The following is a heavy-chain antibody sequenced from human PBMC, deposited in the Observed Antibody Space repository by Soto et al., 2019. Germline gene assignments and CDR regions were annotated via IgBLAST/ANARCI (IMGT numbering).Heavy chain of an antibody. V-gene: IGHV4-59*08. J-gene: IGHJ6*03. D-gene: IGHD1-26*01. CDR2: IYYSGST. Sequence: SETLSLTCTVSGGSISSYYWSWIRQPPGKGLEWIGYIYYSGSTNYNPSLKSRVTIPVDTSKDQFSLKLSSVTAADTAVYYCARRSRVGYYYDYKDVWGKGTTVTVSS. CDR1: GGSISSYY. CDR3: ARRSRVGYYYDYKDV.